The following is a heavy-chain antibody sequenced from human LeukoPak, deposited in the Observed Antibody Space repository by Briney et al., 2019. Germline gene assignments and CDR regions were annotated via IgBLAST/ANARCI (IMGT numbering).Heavy chain of an antibody. J-gene: IGHJ4*02. CDR3: AREGAGSGSYY. V-gene: IGHV3-23*01. CDR1: GFTFSTYA. CDR2: ISGGST. D-gene: IGHD3-10*01. Sequence: GGSLRLSCAASGFTFSTYAMSWVRQAPGKGLEWVSSISGGSTYYADSVKGRFTISRDNSKNTLYLQMNSLRAEDTAVYYCAREGAGSGSYYWGQGTLVTVSS.